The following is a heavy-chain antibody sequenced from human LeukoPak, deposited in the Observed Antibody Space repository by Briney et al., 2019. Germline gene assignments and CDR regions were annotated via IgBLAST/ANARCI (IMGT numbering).Heavy chain of an antibody. CDR2: IYHSGST. V-gene: IGHV4-38-2*02. D-gene: IGHD3-22*01. CDR1: GYSISSGYY. Sequence: SETLSLTCAVSGYSISSGYYWGWIRQPPGKGLEWIGSIYHSGSTYHNPSLKSRVTISVDTSKNQFSLKLSSVTAADTAVYYCARDLESYYDSSGYYGQSSWFDPWGQGTLVTVSS. J-gene: IGHJ5*02. CDR3: ARDLESYYDSSGYYGQSSWFDP.